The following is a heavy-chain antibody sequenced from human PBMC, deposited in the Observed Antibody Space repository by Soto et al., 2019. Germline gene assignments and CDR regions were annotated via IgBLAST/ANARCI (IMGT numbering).Heavy chain of an antibody. D-gene: IGHD5-12*01. CDR3: ARRRWLQSLDY. CDR1: GFTFSSYA. Sequence: QVQLVESGGGVVQPGRSLRLFCAASGFTFSSYAMHWVRQAPGKGLEWVAVISYDGSNKYYADSVKGRFTISRDNSKNTLYLQMNSLRAEDTAVYYCARRRWLQSLDYWGQGTLVTVSS. V-gene: IGHV3-30-3*01. CDR2: ISYDGSNK. J-gene: IGHJ4*02.